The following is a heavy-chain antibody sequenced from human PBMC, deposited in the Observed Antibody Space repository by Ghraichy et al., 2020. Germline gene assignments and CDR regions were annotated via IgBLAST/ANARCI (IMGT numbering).Heavy chain of an antibody. CDR2: INHSGST. CDR3: ARDAGISMVQAKFDY. V-gene: IGHV4-34*01. D-gene: IGHD3-10*01. Sequence: SETLSLTGAVYGGSFSGDYWSGIRQPPGKGLEWIGEINHSGSTNYNPSLKNRVTISVDTSKNQFSLKLSSLTAADTAVYYCARDAGISMVQAKFDYWGQGTLVTVSS. CDR1: GGSFSGDY. J-gene: IGHJ4*02.